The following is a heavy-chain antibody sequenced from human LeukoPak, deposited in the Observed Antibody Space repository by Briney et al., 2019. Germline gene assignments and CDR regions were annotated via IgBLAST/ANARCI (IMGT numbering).Heavy chain of an antibody. CDR2: ISSSSNYI. D-gene: IGHD3-22*01. CDR1: GFTFSSYN. CDR3: ATYSSLNRREFQY. J-gene: IGHJ1*01. Sequence: GGSLRLSCAASGFTFSSYNMNWVRQAPGKGLEWVSSISSSSNYIYYADSVKGRFTISRDNAKNSLYLQMNSLRAEDTAVYYCATYSSLNRREFQYWGQGTLLTVSS. V-gene: IGHV3-21*01.